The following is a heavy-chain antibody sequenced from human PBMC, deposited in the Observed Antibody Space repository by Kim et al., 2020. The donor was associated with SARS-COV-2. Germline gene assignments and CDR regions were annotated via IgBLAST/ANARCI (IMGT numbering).Heavy chain of an antibody. CDR3: ATPPPTGLYDILTGYYFISAFDI. CDR1: GYTLTELS. CDR2: FDPEDGET. D-gene: IGHD3-9*01. J-gene: IGHJ3*02. V-gene: IGHV1-24*01. Sequence: ASVKVSCKVSGYTLTELSMHWVRQAPGKGLEWMGGFDPEDGETIYAQKFQGRVTMTEDTSTDTAYMELSSLRSEDTAVYYCATPPPTGLYDILTGYYFISAFDIWGQGTMVSVSS.